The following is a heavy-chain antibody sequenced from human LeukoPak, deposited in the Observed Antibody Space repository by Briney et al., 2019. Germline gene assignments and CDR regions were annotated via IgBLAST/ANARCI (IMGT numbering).Heavy chain of an antibody. D-gene: IGHD3-9*01. Sequence: GASVKVSCKVSGYTLTELSMHWVRQAPGKGLEWMGGFDPEDGETIYAQKFQGRVTMTEDTSTDTAYMELSSLRSEDTAVYYCATGTQEVDFDWLFYFDYWGQGTLVTVSS. CDR3: ATGTQEVDFDWLFYFDY. CDR2: FDPEDGET. J-gene: IGHJ4*02. CDR1: GYTLTELS. V-gene: IGHV1-24*01.